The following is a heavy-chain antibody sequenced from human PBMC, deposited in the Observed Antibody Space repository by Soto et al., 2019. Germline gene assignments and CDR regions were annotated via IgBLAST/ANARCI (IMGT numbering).Heavy chain of an antibody. Sequence: AGGSLRLSCTASGFTFGDYAMSWFRQAPGKGLEWVGFIRSKAYGGTTEYAASVKGRFTISRDDSKSIAYLQMNSLKTEDTAVYYCTRDFIRALDAFDIWGQGTMVTVSS. CDR2: IRSKAYGGTT. CDR3: TRDFIRALDAFDI. D-gene: IGHD3-16*02. CDR1: GFTFGDYA. V-gene: IGHV3-49*03. J-gene: IGHJ3*02.